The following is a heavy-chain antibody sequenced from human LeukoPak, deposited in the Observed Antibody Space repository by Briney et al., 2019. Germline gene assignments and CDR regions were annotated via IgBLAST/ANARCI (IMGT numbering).Heavy chain of an antibody. CDR3: ARGPYAYTSSATLGSYNWFDP. V-gene: IGHV5-51*03. J-gene: IGHJ5*02. D-gene: IGHD2-2*02. CDR2: IYPGDSHT. CDR1: GYSFPNYW. Sequence: PGESLKISCKGSGYSFPNYWIGWVRQMLGKGLEWMGIIYPGDSHTRYSPSFQDQVTISVDKSISTAYLQWSSLKASDTAMYYCARGPYAYTSSATLGSYNWFDPWGQGSLVTVSS.